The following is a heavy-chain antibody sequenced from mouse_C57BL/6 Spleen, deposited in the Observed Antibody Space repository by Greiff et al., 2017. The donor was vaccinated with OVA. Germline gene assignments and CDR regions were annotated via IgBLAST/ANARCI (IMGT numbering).Heavy chain of an antibody. Sequence: LQESGPELVKPGASVKISCKASGYAFSSSWMNWVKQRPGKGLEWIGRIYPGDGDTNYNGKFKGKATLTADKSSSTAYMQLSSLTSEDSAVYFCARAGWDYFDYWGQGTTLTVSS. CDR3: ARAGWDYFDY. V-gene: IGHV1-82*01. D-gene: IGHD3-1*01. CDR2: IYPGDGDT. CDR1: GYAFSSSW. J-gene: IGHJ2*01.